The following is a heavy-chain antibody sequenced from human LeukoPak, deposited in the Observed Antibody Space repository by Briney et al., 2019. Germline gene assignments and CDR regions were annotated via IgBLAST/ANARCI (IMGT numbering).Heavy chain of an antibody. CDR3: ARDPGYQLLLYYYGSGSYYKTSFDY. D-gene: IGHD3-10*01. CDR2: IYYSGST. Sequence: SETLSLTCTVSGGSISSSSYYWGWIRQPPGKGLEWIGSIYYSGSTYYNPSLKSRVTISVDTSKNQFSLKLSSVTAADTAVYYCARDPGYQLLLYYYGSGSYYKTSFDYWGQGTLVTVSS. J-gene: IGHJ4*02. CDR1: GGSISSSSYY. V-gene: IGHV4-39*07.